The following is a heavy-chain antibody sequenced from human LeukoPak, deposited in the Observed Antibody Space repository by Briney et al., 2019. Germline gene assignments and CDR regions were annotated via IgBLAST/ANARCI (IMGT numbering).Heavy chain of an antibody. CDR1: GYTFTGYY. CDR2: INPNSGGT. D-gene: IGHD4-17*01. CDR3: ASAYGDYLPDY. Sequence: ASVKVSFKASGYTFTGYYMHWVRQAPGQGLEWMGWINPNSGGTNYAQKLQGRVTMTRDTSISTAYMELSRLRSDDTAVYYCASAYGDYLPDYWGQGTLVTVSS. V-gene: IGHV1-2*02. J-gene: IGHJ4*02.